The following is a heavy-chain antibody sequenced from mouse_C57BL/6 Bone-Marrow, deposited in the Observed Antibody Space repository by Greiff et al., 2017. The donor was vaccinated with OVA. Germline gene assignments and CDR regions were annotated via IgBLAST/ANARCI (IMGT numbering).Heavy chain of an antibody. J-gene: IGHJ2*01. Sequence: QVQLKESGPGLVQPSQSLSITCTVSGFSLTSYGVHWVRQSPGKGLEWLGVIWSGGSTDNNAAFISRLSISKDNSKSQVFFKMNSLQADDTAIYYCATLRHNYFDYWGQGTTLTVSS. V-gene: IGHV2-2*01. CDR2: IWSGGST. CDR3: ATLRHNYFDY. CDR1: GFSLTSYG.